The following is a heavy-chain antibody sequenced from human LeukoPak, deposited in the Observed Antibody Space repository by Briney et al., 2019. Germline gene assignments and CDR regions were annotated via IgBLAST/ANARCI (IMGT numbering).Heavy chain of an antibody. CDR1: GFTFSSYN. CDR2: ITSSSSYI. Sequence: PGGSLRLSCAASGFTFSSYNMNWVRQAPGRGLEWVSSITSSSSYIYYADSVKGRFTISRDNAKNSLYLQMNSLRAEDTAVYYCALGGYFDWLLYFDYWGQGTLVTVSS. D-gene: IGHD3-9*01. V-gene: IGHV3-21*01. CDR3: ALGGYFDWLLYFDY. J-gene: IGHJ4*02.